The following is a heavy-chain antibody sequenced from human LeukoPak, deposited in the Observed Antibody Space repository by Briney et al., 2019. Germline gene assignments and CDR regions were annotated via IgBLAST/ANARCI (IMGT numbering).Heavy chain of an antibody. V-gene: IGHV3-21*01. Sequence: PGGSLRLSCAASGFTFSSYSMNWVRQAPGKGLEWVSSISSSSSYIYYADSVKGRFTISRDNAKNSLYLQMNSLRAEDTAVYYCARDYSSSSGYYYYYMDVWGKRATVTVSS. D-gene: IGHD6-6*01. CDR2: ISSSSSYI. CDR3: ARDYSSSSGYYYYYMDV. CDR1: GFTFSSYS. J-gene: IGHJ6*03.